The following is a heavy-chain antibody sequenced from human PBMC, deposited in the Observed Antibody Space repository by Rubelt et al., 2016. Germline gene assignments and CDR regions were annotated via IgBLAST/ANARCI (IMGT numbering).Heavy chain of an antibody. Sequence: LSLTCTVSGASISIFYWSWIRQSAGQGLEWIGRVAPSGSTYYNPSLKSRVTISVDTSKNQFSLKLSSVTAADTAVYYCARHSHNCSSTSCGLNWFDPWGQGTLVTVSS. CDR1: GASISIFY. CDR2: VAPSGST. D-gene: IGHD2-2*01. J-gene: IGHJ5*02. V-gene: IGHV4-4*07. CDR3: ARHSHNCSSTSCGLNWFDP.